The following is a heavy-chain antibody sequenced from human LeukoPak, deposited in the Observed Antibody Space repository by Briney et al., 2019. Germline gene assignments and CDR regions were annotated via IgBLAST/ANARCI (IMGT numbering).Heavy chain of an antibody. Sequence: SETLSLTCAVYGGSFSSYYWSWIRQPPGKGVEGMGYIYYCGSTNYTPSLKSRVTLSVDTTKNQFSLKKSSVTDADTAAYYCARHGEGQWLGRGNFDYWGQGTLVTVSS. J-gene: IGHJ4*02. CDR3: ARHGEGQWLGRGNFDY. V-gene: IGHV4-59*08. D-gene: IGHD6-19*01. CDR1: GGSFSSYY. CDR2: IYYCGST.